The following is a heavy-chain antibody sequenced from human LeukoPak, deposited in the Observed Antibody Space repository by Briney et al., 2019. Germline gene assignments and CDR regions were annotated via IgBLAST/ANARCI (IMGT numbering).Heavy chain of an antibody. D-gene: IGHD5-12*01. CDR2: INPNSGGT. CDR1: GYTFTDFY. Sequence: ASVKLSCKTSGYTFTDFYMHWVRQAPGQGLEWMGRINPNSGGTNYAQKFQGRVTMTRDTSINTAYMELSRLTSDDTAVYYCARDGYNGYDFPFDCWGQGTLVSVSS. J-gene: IGHJ4*02. V-gene: IGHV1-2*06. CDR3: ARDGYNGYDFPFDC.